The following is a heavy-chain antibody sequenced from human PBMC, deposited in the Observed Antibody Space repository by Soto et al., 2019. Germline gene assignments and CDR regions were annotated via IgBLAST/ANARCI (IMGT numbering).Heavy chain of an antibody. CDR1: GFTFSSYS. V-gene: IGHV3-21*01. CDR2: ISSSSSYI. J-gene: IGHJ6*02. CDR3: ARDNPASYYYYGMDV. Sequence: EVQLVESGGGLVKPGGSLRLSCAASGFTFSSYSMNWVRQAPGKGLEWFSSISSSSSYIYYADSVKGRFTISRDNAKNSLYLQMNSLRAEDTAVYYCARDNPASYYYYGMDVWGQGTTVTVSS.